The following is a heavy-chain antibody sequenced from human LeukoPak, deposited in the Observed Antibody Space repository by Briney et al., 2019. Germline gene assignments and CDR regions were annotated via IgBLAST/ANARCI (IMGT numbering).Heavy chain of an antibody. CDR3: AKDTLPVVAAYFDY. D-gene: IGHD2-15*01. J-gene: IGHJ4*02. CDR1: GFTFDDYA. Sequence: GGSLRLSCAASGFTFDDYAMHWVRQAPGKDLEWVSGISWNSGSIGYADSVKGRFTISRDNAKNSLYLQMNSLRAEDTALYYCAKDTLPVVAAYFDYWGQGTLVTVSS. CDR2: ISWNSGSI. V-gene: IGHV3-9*01.